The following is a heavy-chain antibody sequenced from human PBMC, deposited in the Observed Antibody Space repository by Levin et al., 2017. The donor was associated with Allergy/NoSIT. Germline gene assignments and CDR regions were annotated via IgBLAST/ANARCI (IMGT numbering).Heavy chain of an antibody. D-gene: IGHD3-22*01. CDR2: IKSKTDGGTT. V-gene: IGHV3-15*01. CDR1: GFTFSNAW. CDR3: TTDPGYYDSKGGRGSYYGMDV. J-gene: IGHJ6*02. Sequence: GGSLRLSCAASGFTFSNAWMSWVRQAPGKGLEWVGRIKSKTDGGTTDYAAPVKGRFTISRDDSKNTLYLQMNSLKTEDTAVYYCTTDPGYYDSKGGRGSYYGMDVWGQGTTVTVSS.